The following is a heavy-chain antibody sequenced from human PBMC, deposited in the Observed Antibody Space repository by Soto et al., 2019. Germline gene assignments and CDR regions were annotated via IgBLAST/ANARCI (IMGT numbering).Heavy chain of an antibody. CDR3: VRVYSSPSGRAMDV. D-gene: IGHD6-6*01. J-gene: IGHJ6*02. CDR1: GFIFGSYW. V-gene: IGHV3-7*04. Sequence: GGSLRLSCAASGFIFGSYWMTWVRQAPGKGLEWVANIKEDGSDIDYVDSVKGRFTISRDNAKKSLFLQMNSLRAEDTAVYYCVRVYSSPSGRAMDVWGQGTTVTVSS. CDR2: IKEDGSDI.